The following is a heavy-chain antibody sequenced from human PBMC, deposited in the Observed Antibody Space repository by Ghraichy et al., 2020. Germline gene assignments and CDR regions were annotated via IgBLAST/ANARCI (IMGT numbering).Heavy chain of an antibody. CDR3: ARGSTVVRYYYYDGMDV. V-gene: IGHV3-48*02. CDR2: ITSSSRFI. J-gene: IGHJ6*02. CDR1: GFTLSSYS. D-gene: IGHD4-23*01. Sequence: GGSLRLSCVGSGFTLSSYSMNWVRQAPGKGLEWVSYITSSSRFISYAVSVLDKLTVSRDNAQNSLYLQMKRLRDEDTAVYYCARGSTVVRYYYYDGMDVWGQGITVTVSS.